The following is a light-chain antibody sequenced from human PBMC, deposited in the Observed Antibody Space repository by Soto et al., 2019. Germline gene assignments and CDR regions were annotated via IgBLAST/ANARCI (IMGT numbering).Light chain of an antibody. CDR2: GAS. Sequence: EIVMTQSPATLSVSPGERATLSCRASQSVSSNLAWYQQKPGQAPRLLIYGASTRATGIPARFSGSGSGTEFTLTISSLQSEAFAVYYCQQYNNWPPATFGQGTRLEIK. CDR3: QQYNNWPPAT. V-gene: IGKV3-15*01. CDR1: QSVSSN. J-gene: IGKJ5*01.